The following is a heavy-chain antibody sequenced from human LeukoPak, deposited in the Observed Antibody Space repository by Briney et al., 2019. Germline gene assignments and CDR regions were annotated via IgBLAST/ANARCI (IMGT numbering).Heavy chain of an antibody. CDR1: GFAFSTYA. Sequence: GGSLRLSCAASGFAFSTYAMSWVRQAPGKGLEWVSTIIGSGESTYYADSVKGRFTISRDNSKNTLYLQVNSLRVEDTGFYYCAKHLSSSSRYYYDSWGQGTLVTVSS. J-gene: IGHJ4*02. CDR2: IIGSGEST. D-gene: IGHD6-13*01. CDR3: AKHLSSSSRYYYDS. V-gene: IGHV3-23*01.